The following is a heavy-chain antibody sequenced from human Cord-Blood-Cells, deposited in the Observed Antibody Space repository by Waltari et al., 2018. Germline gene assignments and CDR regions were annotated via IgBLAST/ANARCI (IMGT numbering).Heavy chain of an antibody. CDR2: IYYSGST. CDR3: ARGLHHYGDYEWFDP. Sequence: QVQLQESGPGLVKPSQTLSLTCTVSGGSISSGDYYWSWFRQPPGKGLEWIGYIYYSGSTYYNPSLKSRVTISVDTSKNQFSLKLSSVTAADTAVYYCARGLHHYGDYEWFDPWGQGTLVTVSS. V-gene: IGHV4-30-4*01. CDR1: GGSISSGDYY. J-gene: IGHJ5*02. D-gene: IGHD4-17*01.